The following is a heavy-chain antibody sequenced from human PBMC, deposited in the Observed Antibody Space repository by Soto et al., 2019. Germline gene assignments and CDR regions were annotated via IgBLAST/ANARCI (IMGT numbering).Heavy chain of an antibody. Sequence: QVQLVESGGGVVQPGRSLRLSCAASGFTFSSYGMHWVRQAPGKGLXWVAVISYDGSNKYYADSVKDRFTISRDNSKNALYLQMNSLGAEDTAVYYCAKDLLGPGRAYGMDVWGQGTAVTVSS. CDR2: ISYDGSNK. D-gene: IGHD7-27*01. J-gene: IGHJ6*02. V-gene: IGHV3-30*18. CDR3: AKDLLGPGRAYGMDV. CDR1: GFTFSSYG.